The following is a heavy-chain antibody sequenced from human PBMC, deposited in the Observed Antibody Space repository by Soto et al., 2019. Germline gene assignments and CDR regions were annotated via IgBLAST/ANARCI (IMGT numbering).Heavy chain of an antibody. CDR1: GFTFSSYS. CDR3: AREGGSYYFDY. D-gene: IGHD1-26*01. Sequence: GGSLRLSCAASGFTFSSYSMNWVRQAPGKGLEWVSYISSSSSTIYYADSVKGRFTISRDNAKNSLYLQMGSLRAEDMAVYYCAREGGSYYFDYWGQGTLVTVSS. CDR2: ISSSSSTI. V-gene: IGHV3-48*01. J-gene: IGHJ4*02.